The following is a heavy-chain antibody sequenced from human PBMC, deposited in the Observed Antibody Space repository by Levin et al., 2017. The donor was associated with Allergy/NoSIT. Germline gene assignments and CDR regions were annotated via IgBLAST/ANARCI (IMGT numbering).Heavy chain of an antibody. CDR1: GGSISSGSYY. CDR3: ARAEVGSEH. CDR2: IYSSGSA. D-gene: IGHD3-10*01. J-gene: IGHJ4*02. V-gene: IGHV4-61*02. Sequence: SETLSLTCKVSGGSISSGSYYWSWIRQPAAKGLEWIGRIYSSGSANYNPSLKSRVTVSVDTSKNQFSLKLSSVTAADTAVYYCARAEVGSEHWGQGTLVTVSS.